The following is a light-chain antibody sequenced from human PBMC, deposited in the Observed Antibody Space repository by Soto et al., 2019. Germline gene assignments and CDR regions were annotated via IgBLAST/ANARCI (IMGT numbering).Light chain of an antibody. CDR2: AAS. CDR1: QGIRND. V-gene: IGKV1-6*01. CDR3: LHDYNDPGT. J-gene: IGKJ1*01. Sequence: AIQMTQSPSSLSASVGDRVTITCRASQGIRNDFGWYQQKPGKAPKFLLYAASSLQSGVPSRFSGSGSGTNFRLTITSLQPDDFAPYYCLHDYNDPGTFGQGTKVDI.